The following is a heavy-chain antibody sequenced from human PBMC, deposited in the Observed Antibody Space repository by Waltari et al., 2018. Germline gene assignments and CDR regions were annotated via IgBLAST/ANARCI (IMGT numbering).Heavy chain of an antibody. CDR2: LCADGSNK. J-gene: IGHJ6*02. V-gene: IGHV3-33*01. CDR3: ARDDSGEYEDYYYGMDV. Sequence: QVQVVESGGGVVQPGRSLRLSCAASGFNLSSYGIQLVRQSPGEGRVWVAVLCADGSNKSYADSVKVRFTSSRDNSKNTLYLQMNSLRAEDTSVYYCARDDSGEYEDYYYGMDVCGQGSTVTVS. CDR1: GFNLSSYG. D-gene: IGHD2-2*01.